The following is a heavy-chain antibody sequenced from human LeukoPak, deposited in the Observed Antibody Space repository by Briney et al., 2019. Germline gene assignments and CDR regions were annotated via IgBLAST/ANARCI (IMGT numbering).Heavy chain of an antibody. CDR3: ARGGGPSIAAALDY. D-gene: IGHD6-13*01. CDR1: GFAFSSYA. V-gene: IGHV3-30*04. Sequence: GGSLRLSCAASGFAFSSYAMHWVRQAPGKGLEWLAVVSAHGLDKFYADSVRGRFTISKDTSTNTLSLQMNSLRAEDTAVYYCARGGGPSIAAALDYWGQGTLVTVSS. CDR2: VSAHGLDK. J-gene: IGHJ4*02.